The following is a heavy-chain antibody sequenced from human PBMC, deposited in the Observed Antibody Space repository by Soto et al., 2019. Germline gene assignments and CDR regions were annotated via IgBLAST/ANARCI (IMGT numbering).Heavy chain of an antibody. CDR3: ARGGGDFQH. CDR2: INPRGGST. V-gene: IGHV1-46*01. D-gene: IGHD3-16*01. J-gene: IGHJ1*01. Sequence: QVQLVQSGAEVKKPGASVKVSCKASGYTFTSYYMLWVRQAPGQGLEWMGIINPRGGSTNYAQKFKGRAARTRDTATGTVYMELSSLRSEDTAVYYCARGGGDFQHWGQGTLVTVSS. CDR1: GYTFTSYY.